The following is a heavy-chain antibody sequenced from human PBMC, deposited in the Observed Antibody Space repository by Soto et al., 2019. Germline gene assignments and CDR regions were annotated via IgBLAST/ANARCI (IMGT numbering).Heavy chain of an antibody. CDR2: MYDSGST. J-gene: IGHJ6*02. V-gene: IGHV4-61*01. CDR3: ARGRRELVSPRYYYYYGMDV. Sequence: SETLSLTCTVSGGSVSSGSFYWSWIRQPPGKGLEWIGYMYDSGSTNYNPSLKSRVTISVDTSKNQFSLRLNSVSPADTAVYYCARGRRELVSPRYYYYYGMDVWGQGTTVTV. D-gene: IGHD6-6*01. CDR1: GGSVSSGSFY.